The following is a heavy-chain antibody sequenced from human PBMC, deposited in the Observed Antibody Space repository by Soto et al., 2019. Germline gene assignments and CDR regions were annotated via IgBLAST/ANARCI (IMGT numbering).Heavy chain of an antibody. J-gene: IGHJ4*02. CDR3: ASYTYYDFWSGPGPYDY. D-gene: IGHD3-3*01. CDR1: GGTFSSYA. Sequence: SVKVSCKASGGTFSSYAISWVRQAPGQGLEWMGGIIPIFGTANYAQKFQGRVTITADESTSTAYMGLSSLRSEDTAVYYCASYTYYDFWSGPGPYDYWGQGTLVTVSS. V-gene: IGHV1-69*13. CDR2: IIPIFGTA.